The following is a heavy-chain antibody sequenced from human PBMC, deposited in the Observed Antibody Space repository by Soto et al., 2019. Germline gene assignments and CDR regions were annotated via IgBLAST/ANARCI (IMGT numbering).Heavy chain of an antibody. J-gene: IGHJ4*02. CDR3: ARDLGGWPDY. D-gene: IGHD2-15*01. Sequence: SVKVSCKASGFTFTNSAVQWVRQARGQRLEWIGWIVVGSGNTKYAQKFQERVTITRDMSTSTAYMELSSLRSEDTAVYYCARDLGGWPDYWGQGTLVTVSS. CDR1: GFTFTNSA. V-gene: IGHV1-58*01. CDR2: IVVGSGNT.